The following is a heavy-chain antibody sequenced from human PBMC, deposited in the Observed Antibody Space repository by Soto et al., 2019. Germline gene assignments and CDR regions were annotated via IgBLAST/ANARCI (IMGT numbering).Heavy chain of an antibody. Sequence: EVQLLESGGGLVQPGGSLRLSCAASGFTFSSYAMSWVRQAPGPGLEWVSAISGSGGSTYYADSVKGRFTISRDNSKNTLYLQMHSLRAEDTAVYYCAKYGWGIAAAGPIDAFDIWGQGTMVTVSS. D-gene: IGHD6-13*01. CDR3: AKYGWGIAAAGPIDAFDI. J-gene: IGHJ3*02. V-gene: IGHV3-23*01. CDR2: ISGSGGST. CDR1: GFTFSSYA.